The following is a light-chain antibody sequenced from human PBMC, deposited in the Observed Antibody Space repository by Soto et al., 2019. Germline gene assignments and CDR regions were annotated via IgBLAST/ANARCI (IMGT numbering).Light chain of an antibody. CDR1: QSVSNNY. CDR2: GAS. Sequence: EIVLTQSPATLSLSTGERATLSCRASQSVSNNYLAWYQQKPGQAHRLLIYGASNRATGIPERFSGSGSGTDFPLFISRLEPEYFAVYYCQQYGSSGTFGHGSKVDI. CDR3: QQYGSSGT. V-gene: IGKV3-20*01. J-gene: IGKJ1*01.